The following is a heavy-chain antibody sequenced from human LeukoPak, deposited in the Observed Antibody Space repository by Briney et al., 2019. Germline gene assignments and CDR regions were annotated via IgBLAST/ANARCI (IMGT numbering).Heavy chain of an antibody. CDR3: AKGMTALTTIDY. Sequence: GGSLRLSCAASGFTFSTYAMSWVRQAPGKGLEWVSAVSSSGTNTYYANVVKGRFTTSRDNSKNMLYLQMSGLRAEDTAVYYCAKGMTALTTIDYWGQGTLVTVSS. CDR2: VSSSGTNT. V-gene: IGHV3-23*01. J-gene: IGHJ4*02. CDR1: GFTFSTYA. D-gene: IGHD4-17*01.